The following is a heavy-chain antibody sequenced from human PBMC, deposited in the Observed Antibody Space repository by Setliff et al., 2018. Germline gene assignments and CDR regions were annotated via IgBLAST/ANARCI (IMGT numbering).Heavy chain of an antibody. CDR1: RLTFSSYA. D-gene: IGHD6-13*01. CDR3: AKSHSSWPIFIDY. V-gene: IGHV3-23*01. Sequence: GSLRLSCAASRLTFSSYAMSWVRQAPGKGLEWVSAISGSAGSTYYADSVKGRFTISRDNSKNTLYLQMNSLRVEDTAVYYCAKSHSSWPIFIDYWGQGTLVTVSS. CDR2: ISGSAGST. J-gene: IGHJ4*02.